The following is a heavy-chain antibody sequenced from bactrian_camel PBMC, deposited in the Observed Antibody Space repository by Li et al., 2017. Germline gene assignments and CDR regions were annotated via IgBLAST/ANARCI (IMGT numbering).Heavy chain of an antibody. J-gene: IGHJ6*01. CDR2: IDSDGKT. CDR1: VRVRHTYS. CDR3: AAVAACDTVDNWVRSAEPDFGF. V-gene: IGHV3S53*01. D-gene: IGHD8*01. Sequence: HVQLVESGGGSVQDGESLTLSCVATVRVRHTYSMGWFRQAQGKGREGIASIDSDGKTDYADSAKGRFTISKDNAKNTLYLQMNSLKPEDTAMYYCAAVAACDTVDNWVRSAEPDFGFRGQGTQVTVS.